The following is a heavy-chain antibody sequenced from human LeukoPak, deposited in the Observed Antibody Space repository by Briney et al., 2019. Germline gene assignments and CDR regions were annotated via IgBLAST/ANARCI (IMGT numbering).Heavy chain of an antibody. CDR2: IWYDGSNK. J-gene: IGHJ6*02. CDR3: ARDSIVLMVYARYGMDV. V-gene: IGHV3-33*01. CDR1: GFTFSSYG. D-gene: IGHD2-8*01. Sequence: PGRSLRLSCAASGFTFSSYGMHWVRQAPGKGLEWVAVIWYDGSNKYYADSVKGRFTISRDNSKNTLYLQMNSLRAEDTAVYYCARDSIVLMVYARYGMDVWGQGTTVTVSS.